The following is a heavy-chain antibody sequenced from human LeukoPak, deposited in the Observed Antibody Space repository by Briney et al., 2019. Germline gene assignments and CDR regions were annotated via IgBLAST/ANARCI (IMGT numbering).Heavy chain of an antibody. CDR3: AAPGASGFVGNFWSGPLDF. V-gene: IGHV1-46*01. CDR2: INPSAGST. CDR1: GYTFTSHY. Sequence: ASVKVSCRASGYTFTSHYMHWVRPAPGQGLEWMGIINPSAGSTSYPQKFQGRVTMTRDTSTSTVYMELSSLRSEDTAVYYCAAPGASGFVGNFWSGPLDFWGQGTLVTVSS. J-gene: IGHJ4*02. D-gene: IGHD3-3*01.